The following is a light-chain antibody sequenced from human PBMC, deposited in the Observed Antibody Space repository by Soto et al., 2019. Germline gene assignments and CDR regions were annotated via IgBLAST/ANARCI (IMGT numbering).Light chain of an antibody. CDR3: QQYGSSRRT. V-gene: IGKV3-20*01. CDR1: ENVRTF. J-gene: IGKJ1*01. CDR2: GAS. Sequence: LTQSPATLSLSPGERATLSCRASENVRTFVDWYQQKPGQAPRLLIYGASNRATGIPDRFSGSGSGTDFTLTISRLEPEDFAVYYCQQYGSSRRTFGQGTKVDVK.